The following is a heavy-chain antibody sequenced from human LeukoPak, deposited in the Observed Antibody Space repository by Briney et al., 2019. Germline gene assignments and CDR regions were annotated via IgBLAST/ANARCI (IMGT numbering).Heavy chain of an antibody. J-gene: IGHJ4*02. CDR2: IYLGDSDA. CDR3: ARLSPGEGSGGFN. CDR1: GYSFTSYW. V-gene: IGHV5-51*01. Sequence: GEPLKISCKGSGYSFTSYWIGWVRQMPGKGLKWMGIIYLGDSDASYSPSCKGQVTFSADKSISTAYLQWSSLKASDTAMYYCARLSPGEGSGGFNLGQGTLVTVSS. D-gene: IGHD3-10*01.